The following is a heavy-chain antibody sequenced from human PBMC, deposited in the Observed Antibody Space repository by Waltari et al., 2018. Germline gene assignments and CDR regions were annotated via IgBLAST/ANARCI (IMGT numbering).Heavy chain of an antibody. CDR2: ISGSGGST. D-gene: IGHD1-26*01. V-gene: IGHV3-23*01. CDR1: GFTFRSYA. CDR3: AKRQREPKKYFQH. J-gene: IGHJ1*01. Sequence: EVQLLESGGGLVQPGGSLRLSCAASGFTFRSYAMSWVRQAPGKGLEWVSAISGSGGSTYYADSVKGRFTISRDNSKNTLYLQMNSLRAEDTAVYYCAKRQREPKKYFQHWGQGTLVTVSS.